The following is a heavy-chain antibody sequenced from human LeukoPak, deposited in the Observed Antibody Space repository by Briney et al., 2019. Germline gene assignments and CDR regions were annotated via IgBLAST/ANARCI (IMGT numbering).Heavy chain of an antibody. CDR3: ARDLYGSGSTTNWFDP. J-gene: IGHJ5*02. CDR2: ISSSGSTI. Sequence: GGSLRLSCAASGFTFSDYYMSWIRQAPGKGLEWVSYISSSGSTIYYADSVKGRFTISRDNAKNSLYLQMNSLRAEDTAVYYCARDLYGSGSTTNWFDPWGQGTLVTVSS. CDR1: GFTFSDYY. D-gene: IGHD3-10*01. V-gene: IGHV3-11*01.